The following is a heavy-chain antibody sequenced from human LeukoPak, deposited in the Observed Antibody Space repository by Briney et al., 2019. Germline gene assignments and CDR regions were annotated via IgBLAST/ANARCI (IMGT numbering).Heavy chain of an antibody. CDR1: GDSIGTYY. J-gene: IGHJ4*02. V-gene: IGHV4-59*01. CDR3: ARDRHWTNDWVFDY. D-gene: IGHD1/OR15-1a*01. CDR2: IYYNGYT. Sequence: SETLSHTCTVSGDSIGTYYWSWIRQPPGKGLEWIGYIYYNGYTDYNPSLKSRVTISLHTSKNQFSLKLSSVTAADTAVYYCARDRHWTNDWVFDYWGQGTLVTVSS.